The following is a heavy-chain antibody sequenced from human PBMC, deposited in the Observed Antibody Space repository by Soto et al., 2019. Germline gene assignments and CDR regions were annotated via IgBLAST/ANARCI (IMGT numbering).Heavy chain of an antibody. CDR1: RGTFNRYA. CDR2: LVPQFGTP. J-gene: IGHJ4*01. D-gene: IGHD5-18*01. CDR3: ARQIRDTPMVPFDV. V-gene: IGHV1-69*01. Sequence: QVLLVQSGAEVKKPGSSVKVSCLASRGTFNRYAINWVRQAPGHVREWLGALVPQFGTPNYAQNFQDRVTMVADESTKSPSMELRGLTADDPAVYYCARQIRDTPMVPFDVWGQGTLVTVSS.